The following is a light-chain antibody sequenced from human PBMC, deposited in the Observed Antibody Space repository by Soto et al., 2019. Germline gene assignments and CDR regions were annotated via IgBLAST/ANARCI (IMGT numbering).Light chain of an antibody. CDR1: QNVRSN. Sequence: EIVMTQSPATLSVSPGERATLSCRASQNVRSNLAWYQQKPGQAPRLLIYGASTRATGIPARFSGRGSGTEFILTISSLQSEDFAVYYCKQYNNWPWTFGQGTKVDI. V-gene: IGKV3-15*01. CDR2: GAS. CDR3: KQYNNWPWT. J-gene: IGKJ1*01.